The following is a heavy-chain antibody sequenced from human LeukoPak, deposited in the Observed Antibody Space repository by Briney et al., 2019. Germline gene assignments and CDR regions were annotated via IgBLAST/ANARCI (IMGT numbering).Heavy chain of an antibody. CDR2: IDWNDDK. J-gene: IGHJ4*02. D-gene: IGHD1-26*01. V-gene: IGHV2-70*04. Sequence: SGPTLVNPTQTLTLTCTFSGFSLSTSGTRVTWIRQPPGKALEWLARIDWNDDKFYSTSLKTRLTISKDTSKSQVVLTMTNVDPVDTGTYYCARMGGNYQFDSWGQGTLVTVSS. CDR3: ARMGGNYQFDS. CDR1: GFSLSTSGTR.